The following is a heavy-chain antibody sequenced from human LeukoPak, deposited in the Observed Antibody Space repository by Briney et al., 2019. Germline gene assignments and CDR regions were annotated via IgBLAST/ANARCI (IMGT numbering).Heavy chain of an antibody. J-gene: IGHJ4*02. CDR2: TFYTSKWNN. CDR1: GDSVSSNSAS. V-gene: IGHV6-1*01. CDR3: ARRRYYDYTGFFDY. Sequence: SQTLSLTCAISGDSVSSNSASWNWFRQSPSRGLEWLGRTFYTSKWNNDYAVSVKSRITINPDTSKNHFSLQLNSVTPEGTAVYYCARRRYYDYTGFFDYWGQGTLVTVSS. D-gene: IGHD3-22*01.